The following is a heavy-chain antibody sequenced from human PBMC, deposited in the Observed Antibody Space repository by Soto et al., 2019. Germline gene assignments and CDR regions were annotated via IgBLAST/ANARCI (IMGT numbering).Heavy chain of an antibody. CDR3: ARGRRIAVTGVFDI. CDR1: GGSFSGYY. Sequence: SETLSLTCAVYGGSFSGYYWSWIRQPPGKGLEWIGEINHSGSTNYNPSLKSRVTISVDTSKNQFSLKLSSVTAADTAVYYCARGRRIAVTGVFDIWGKGTMVTVS. D-gene: IGHD6-19*01. J-gene: IGHJ3*02. CDR2: INHSGST. V-gene: IGHV4-34*01.